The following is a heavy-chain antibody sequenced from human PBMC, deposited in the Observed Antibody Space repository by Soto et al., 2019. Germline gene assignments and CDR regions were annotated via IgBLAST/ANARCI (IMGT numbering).Heavy chain of an antibody. J-gene: IGHJ4*02. Sequence: EVQLLESGGDLVQPGGSLRLSCAASGFSFSTYGMYWVRQAPGKGLDYVSSISGSGDATAYADSAKGRFTVSRDNSKNTLYLQMNSLRAEDTAVYYCAKAMVWGVTAFDYWGQGTLVTVSS. V-gene: IGHV3-23*01. CDR2: ISGSGDAT. D-gene: IGHD3-10*01. CDR1: GFSFSTYG. CDR3: AKAMVWGVTAFDY.